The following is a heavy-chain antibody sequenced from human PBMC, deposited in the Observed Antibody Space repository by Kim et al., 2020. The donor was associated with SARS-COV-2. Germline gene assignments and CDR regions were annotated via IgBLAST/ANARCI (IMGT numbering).Heavy chain of an antibody. CDR3: ARISSGQYFSYAMDV. D-gene: IGHD3-22*01. V-gene: IGHV4-31*03. CDR1: GGSISSGGYY. Sequence: SETLSLTCTVSGGSISSGGYYWSWIRQHPGEGLEWIGHIHYSGSTYYNPSLKSRITISVDTSKDQFSLKLSSVTAADTAVYYCARISSGQYFSYAMDVWGPGTSVTVSS. CDR2: IHYSGST. J-gene: IGHJ6*02.